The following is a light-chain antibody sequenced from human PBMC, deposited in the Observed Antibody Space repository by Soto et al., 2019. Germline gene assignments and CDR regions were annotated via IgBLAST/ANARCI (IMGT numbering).Light chain of an antibody. Sequence: QSALTQPASVSGSPGQSITISCSGTSSDVGAYNYVSWYQQHPGKAPKLMIYDVSWRPSGVSNRFSGSKSGNTASLTISGLQAEDEADYYCSSYTSSSTLVFGGGTKLTVL. V-gene: IGLV2-14*01. CDR3: SSYTSSSTLV. CDR1: SSDVGAYNY. CDR2: DVS. J-gene: IGLJ2*01.